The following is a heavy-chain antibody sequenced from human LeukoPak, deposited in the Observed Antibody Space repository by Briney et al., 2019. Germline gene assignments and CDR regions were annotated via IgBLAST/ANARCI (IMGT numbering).Heavy chain of an antibody. CDR2: IGYDGRNK. CDR3: ARDFSPYCGGDCYFDAFDV. CDR1: GFTFSSYG. D-gene: IGHD2-21*01. V-gene: IGHV3-30*02. J-gene: IGHJ3*01. Sequence: PGGSLRLSCAASGFTFSSYGIHWVRQAPGKGLEWVTFIGYDGRNKYYADSVKGRFTISRDNSKNTLYLQMNSLRAEDTAVYYCARDFSPYCGGDCYFDAFDVWGQGTVVTVSS.